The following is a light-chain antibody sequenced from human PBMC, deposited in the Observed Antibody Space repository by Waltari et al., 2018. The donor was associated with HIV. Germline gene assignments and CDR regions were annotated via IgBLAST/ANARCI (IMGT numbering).Light chain of an antibody. V-gene: IGLV1-40*01. J-gene: IGLJ2*01. CDR2: NTN. CDR3: QSSDNTLSGSV. Sequence: QSVLTQPPSVSGAPGQRVTLSCTGGNSNIGTHEVNWYQQFPGTAPQLLISNTNSRPSGGPDRFSGSKSGTSAALAITGLQADDEADYYCQSSDNTLSGSVFGGGTRLTVL. CDR1: NSNIGTHE.